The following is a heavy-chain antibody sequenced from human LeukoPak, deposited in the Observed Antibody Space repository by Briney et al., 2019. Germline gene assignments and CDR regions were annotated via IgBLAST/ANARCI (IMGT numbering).Heavy chain of an antibody. CDR3: ARRAVYYYYGMDV. CDR2: INPNSGGT. D-gene: IGHD6-25*01. Sequence: ASVTVSCKASGYTFTGYYVHWVRQAPGQGLEWMGWINPNSGGTNYAQKFQGRVTMTRDTSISTAYMELSRLKSDDTAVYYCARRAVYYYYGMDVWGQGSTVTVSS. J-gene: IGHJ6*02. V-gene: IGHV1-2*02. CDR1: GYTFTGYY.